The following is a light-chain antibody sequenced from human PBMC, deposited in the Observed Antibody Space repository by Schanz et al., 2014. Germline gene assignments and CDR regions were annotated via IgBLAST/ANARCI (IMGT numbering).Light chain of an antibody. CDR1: SSDVGGYNY. V-gene: IGLV2-8*01. CDR2: EVS. J-gene: IGLJ3*02. Sequence: QSALTQPPSASGSPGQSVTISCTGTSSDVGGYNYVSWYQQHPGKAPKLMIYEVSKRPSGVPDRFSGSKSGNTASLTVSGLQAEDEADYYCCSYVGSSTFRVFGGGTKLTVL. CDR3: CSYVGSSTFRV.